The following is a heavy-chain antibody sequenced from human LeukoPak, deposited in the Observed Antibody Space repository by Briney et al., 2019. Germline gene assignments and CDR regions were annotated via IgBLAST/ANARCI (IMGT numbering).Heavy chain of an antibody. D-gene: IGHD5-12*01. CDR3: ARGLTSGGYDYNWFDP. CDR1: GGSFSGYY. V-gene: IGHV4-34*01. CDR2: INHSGST. Sequence: SETLSPTCAVYGGSFSGYYWSWIRQPPGKGLEWIGEINHSGSTNYNPSLKSRVTISVDTSKNQFSLKLSSVTAADTAVYYCARGLTSGGYDYNWFDPWGQGTLVTVSS. J-gene: IGHJ5*02.